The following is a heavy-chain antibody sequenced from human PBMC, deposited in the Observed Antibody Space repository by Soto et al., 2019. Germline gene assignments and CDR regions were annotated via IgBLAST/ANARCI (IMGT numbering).Heavy chain of an antibody. V-gene: IGHV3-7*05. CDR2: IKQDGSEK. CDR1: GFTFSSYW. CDR3: ARGQVHYDFWSGYYIRYYYYGMDV. J-gene: IGHJ6*02. D-gene: IGHD3-3*01. Sequence: GSLRLSGAASGFTFSSYWMSWVRQAPGKGLEWVANIKQDGSEKYYVDSVKGRFTISRDNAKNSLYLQMNSLRAEDTAVYYCARGQVHYDFWSGYYIRYYYYGMDVWGQGTTVTVSS.